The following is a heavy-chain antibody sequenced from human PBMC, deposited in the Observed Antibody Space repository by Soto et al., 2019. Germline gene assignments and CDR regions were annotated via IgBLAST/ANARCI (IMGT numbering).Heavy chain of an antibody. J-gene: IGHJ4*02. Sequence: SETLSLTCTVSGGSISSGGYYWSWIRQHPGKGLERIGYIYYSGSTYYNPSLKSRVTISVDTSKNQFSLKLSSVTAADTAVYYCARDGGVAVAGTFDYWGQGTLVTVSS. CDR3: ARDGGVAVAGTFDY. D-gene: IGHD6-19*01. CDR2: IYYSGST. CDR1: GGSISSGGYY. V-gene: IGHV4-31*03.